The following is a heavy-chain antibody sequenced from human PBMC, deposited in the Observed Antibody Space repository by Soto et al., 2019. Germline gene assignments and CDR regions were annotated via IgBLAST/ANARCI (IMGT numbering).Heavy chain of an antibody. J-gene: IGHJ4*02. V-gene: IGHV4-34*01. D-gene: IGHD2-15*01. CDR2: INHSGST. Sequence: SETLSLTCAVYGGSFSGYYWSWIRQPPGKGLEWIGEINHSGSTNYNPSLKSRVTISVDTSKNQFSLKLSSVTAADTAVYYCARGRGWQNSPYYFDYWGQGTLVTVSS. CDR1: GGSFSGYY. CDR3: ARGRGWQNSPYYFDY.